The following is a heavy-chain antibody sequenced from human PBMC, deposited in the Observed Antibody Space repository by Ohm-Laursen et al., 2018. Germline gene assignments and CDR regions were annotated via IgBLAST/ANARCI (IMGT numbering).Heavy chain of an antibody. D-gene: IGHD2-2*01. CDR2: ISYDGGNK. J-gene: IGHJ6*02. V-gene: IGHV3-30*03. Sequence: SLRLSCTASGFSFSSYWMNWVRQAPGKGLEWVSLISYDGGNKYYTDSVKGRFAISRDNSRNTVSLQMDNLRVGDTGIYFCARDSSQHLYYNYGMDVWGQGTTVTVSS. CDR1: GFSFSSYW. CDR3: ARDSSQHLYYNYGMDV.